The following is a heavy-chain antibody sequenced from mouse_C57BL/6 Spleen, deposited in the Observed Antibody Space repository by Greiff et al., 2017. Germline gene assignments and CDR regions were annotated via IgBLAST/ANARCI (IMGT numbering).Heavy chain of an antibody. CDR2: IWRGGST. CDR3: AKTGTATGAMDY. Sequence: VKLQQSGPGLVQPSQSLSITCTVSGFSLTSYGVHWVRQSPGKGLEWLGVIWRGGSTDYNAAFMSRLSITKDNSKSQVFFKMNSLQADDTAIYYCAKTGTATGAMDYWGQGTSVTVSS. J-gene: IGHJ4*01. D-gene: IGHD1-2*01. CDR1: GFSLTSYG. V-gene: IGHV2-5*01.